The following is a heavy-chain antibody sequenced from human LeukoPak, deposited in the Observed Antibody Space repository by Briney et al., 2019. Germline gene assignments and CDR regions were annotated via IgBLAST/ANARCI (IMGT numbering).Heavy chain of an antibody. V-gene: IGHV4-59*08. CDR1: GDSISSYY. J-gene: IGHJ3*02. Sequence: SETLSLTCTVSGDSISSYYWSWIRQSPGKGLEWSGYIYYIGNTNYNPSFVSRVTKSIDMSKNEISLKLTYVTAADTAVYYCARHQGQLCYAFDIWGQGTRVAVSS. D-gene: IGHD3-16*01. CDR2: IYYIGNT. CDR3: ARHQGQLCYAFDI.